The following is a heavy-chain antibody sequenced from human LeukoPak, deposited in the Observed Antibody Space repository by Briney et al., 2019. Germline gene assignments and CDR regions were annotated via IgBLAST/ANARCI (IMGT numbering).Heavy chain of an antibody. CDR2: ISGSGGTT. J-gene: IGHJ4*02. CDR1: GFTFNSYA. V-gene: IGHV3-23*01. CDR3: AKAASSSSSYYFDY. D-gene: IGHD6-13*01. Sequence: PGGSLRLSCAASGFTFNSYAMSWVRQAPGKGLEWVSAISGSGGTTYYADSVKGRFTISRDNSKNTLYLQMNSLRAEDTAAYYCAKAASSSSSYYFDYWGQGTLVTVSS.